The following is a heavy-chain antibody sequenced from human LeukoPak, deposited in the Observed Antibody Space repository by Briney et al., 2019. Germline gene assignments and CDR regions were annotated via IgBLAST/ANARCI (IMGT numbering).Heavy chain of an antibody. CDR1: GGSISSYY. V-gene: IGHV4-4*07. D-gene: IGHD2-2*01. CDR3: ASASPPIVVVPAAVRGFDP. Sequence: PSETLSLTCTVSGGSISSYYWSWIRQPAGKGLEWIGRIYTSGSTNYNPSLKSRVTMSVDTSKNQFSLKLSSVTAADTAVYYCASASPPIVVVPAAVRGFDPWGQGTLVTVSS. CDR2: IYTSGST. J-gene: IGHJ5*02.